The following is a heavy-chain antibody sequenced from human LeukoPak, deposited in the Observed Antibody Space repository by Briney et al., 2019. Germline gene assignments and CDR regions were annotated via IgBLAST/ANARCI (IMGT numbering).Heavy chain of an antibody. D-gene: IGHD3-9*01. J-gene: IGHJ5*02. Sequence: PSETLSLTCGVSGYSISSGYFWVWIRQPPGKGLEWIGSVHHTGATYYNPSLRSPVTISVDTSNNQFSLELNSVTAADTAVYYCARDLGLTISANWFDPWGQGTLVTVSS. CDR2: VHHTGAT. V-gene: IGHV4-38-2*02. CDR1: GYSISSGYF. CDR3: ARDLGLTISANWFDP.